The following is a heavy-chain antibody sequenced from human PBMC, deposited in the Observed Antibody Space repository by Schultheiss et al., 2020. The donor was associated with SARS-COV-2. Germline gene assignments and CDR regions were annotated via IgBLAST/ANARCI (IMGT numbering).Heavy chain of an antibody. D-gene: IGHD3-22*01. V-gene: IGHV3-23*01. CDR2: ISGSGGST. Sequence: GGSLRLSCAASGFTFSSYAMSWVRQAPGKGLEWVSAISGSGGSTYYADSVKGRFTISRDNSKNTLYLQMNSLRAEDTAVYYCAKDGTMIVVVIGSAFDIWGKGTTVTVSS. CDR3: AKDGTMIVVVIGSAFDI. CDR1: GFTFSSYA. J-gene: IGHJ6*04.